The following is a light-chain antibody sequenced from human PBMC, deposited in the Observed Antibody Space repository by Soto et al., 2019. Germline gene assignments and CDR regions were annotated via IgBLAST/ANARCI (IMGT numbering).Light chain of an antibody. CDR2: GAS. CDR3: QQYNNWPLYT. Sequence: EIVMTQSPATLSVSPGERATLSCRASQSVCSNLAWYQQKPGQAPRRLIYGASTRATGIPARFSGSGSGTEFTLTISSLQSEDFAVYYCQQYNNWPLYTFGQGTKLEIK. CDR1: QSVCSN. V-gene: IGKV3-15*01. J-gene: IGKJ2*01.